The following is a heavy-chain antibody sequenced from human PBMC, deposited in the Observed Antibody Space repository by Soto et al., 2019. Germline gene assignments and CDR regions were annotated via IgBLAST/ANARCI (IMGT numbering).Heavy chain of an antibody. V-gene: IGHV3-30*18. D-gene: IGHD5-12*01. CDR2: ILYDGSSK. CDR1: RFTFSSYG. CDR3: AKAKYSGYAFFDY. J-gene: IGHJ4*02. Sequence: GGSLRLSCVASRFTFSSYGMHWVRQAPGKGLEWVAVILYDGSSKDYADSVKSRFTISRDNSMNTLYLQMNSLRAEDTAVYYCAKAKYSGYAFFDYWGQGTLVTVSS.